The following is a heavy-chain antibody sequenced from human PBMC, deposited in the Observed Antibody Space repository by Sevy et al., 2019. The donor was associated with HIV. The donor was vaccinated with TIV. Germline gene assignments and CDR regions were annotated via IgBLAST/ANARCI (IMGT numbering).Heavy chain of an antibody. CDR1: GFTFSPYW. J-gene: IGHJ4*02. Sequence: GGSLRLSCAASGFTFSPYWMTWVRQAPGKGLEWVANIRQVGSDKYYVDPVKGRFTISRDNAKNSLYLQMNSLRADDTAMYYCARGVGLDCWGQGALVTLSS. D-gene: IGHD1-26*01. V-gene: IGHV3-7*01. CDR2: IRQVGSDK. CDR3: ARGVGLDC.